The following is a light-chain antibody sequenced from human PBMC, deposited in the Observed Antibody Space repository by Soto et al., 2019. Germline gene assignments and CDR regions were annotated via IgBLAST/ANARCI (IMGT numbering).Light chain of an antibody. CDR1: QGVNSY. Sequence: DIRLTQSPSFLSASVGDRVTVTCRASQGVNSYVASYQQKRGKAPQLLIYTASTLQGGVPSTFGGSGSGTEFTLTITSLQPEDFAAYYCQHLYSYPLTFGGGTKVEIK. CDR3: QHLYSYPLT. J-gene: IGKJ4*01. V-gene: IGKV1-9*01. CDR2: TAS.